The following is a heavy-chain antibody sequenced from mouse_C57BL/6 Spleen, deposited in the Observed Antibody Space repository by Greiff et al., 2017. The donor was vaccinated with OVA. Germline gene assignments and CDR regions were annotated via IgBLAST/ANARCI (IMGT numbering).Heavy chain of an antibody. CDR1: GFTFSDYY. D-gene: IGHD2-1*01. J-gene: IGHJ4*01. CDR2: ISSGSSTI. V-gene: IGHV5-17*01. Sequence: EVQLVESGGGLVQPGGSLKLSCAASGFTFSDYYMYWVRQAPEKGLEWVAYISSGSSTIYYADTVKGRFTISRDNAKNTLFLQMTSLRSEDTAMYYCARKLLHWGQGTSVTVSS. CDR3: ARKLLH.